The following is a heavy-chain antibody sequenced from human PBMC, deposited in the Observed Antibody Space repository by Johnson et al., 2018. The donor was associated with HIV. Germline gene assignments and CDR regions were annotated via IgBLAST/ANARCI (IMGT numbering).Heavy chain of an antibody. CDR2: ISGDGSSS. CDR3: ARAQLLADDALNN. CDR1: GFTISTFW. V-gene: IGHV3-74*02. Sequence: MLLVESGGALVQPGGSLRLSCEVSGFTISTFWMHWVRQVPGKGLMWVSRISGDGSSSSYADSVKGRFTISRDNDKNTLYLQLNSRRVEDTAISYCARAQLLADDALNNWGQGTRVTVSS. J-gene: IGHJ3*02. D-gene: IGHD6-6*01.